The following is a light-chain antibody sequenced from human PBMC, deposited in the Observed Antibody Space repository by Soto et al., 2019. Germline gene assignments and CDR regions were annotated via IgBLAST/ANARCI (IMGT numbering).Light chain of an antibody. V-gene: IGKV3D-20*02. CDR1: QSVSSSY. J-gene: IGKJ5*01. Sequence: EIVLTQSPGTLSLSPGERATLCCRASQSVSSSYLAWYQQKPGQAPRLLIYDASNRATGIPARFSGSGSGTDFTLTISSLEPEDFAVYYCQQRSNWPITFGQGTRLEIK. CDR3: QQRSNWPIT. CDR2: DAS.